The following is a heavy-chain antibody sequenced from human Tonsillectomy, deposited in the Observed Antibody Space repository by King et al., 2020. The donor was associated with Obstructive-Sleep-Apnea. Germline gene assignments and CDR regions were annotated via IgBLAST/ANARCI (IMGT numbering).Heavy chain of an antibody. CDR3: ATQSYESDNSGVYGLDV. Sequence: VQLQESGPGLVRPSTTLSLTCAVSGVSITSAQLWTWVRQTPNKGLEWIGVIYQTGISDYNPSLKSGVTVSIDKSENRFSLRRSSVTATATAVYYCATQSYESDNSGVYGLDVWGQGTRVTVSS. J-gene: IGHJ6*02. V-gene: IGHV4-4*02. CDR2: IYQTGIS. D-gene: IGHD5-12*01. CDR1: GVSITSAQL.